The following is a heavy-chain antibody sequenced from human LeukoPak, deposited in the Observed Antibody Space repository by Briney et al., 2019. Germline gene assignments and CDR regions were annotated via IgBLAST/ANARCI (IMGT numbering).Heavy chain of an antibody. J-gene: IGHJ4*02. CDR1: GFTFSTYV. D-gene: IGHD4-11*01. CDR2: ISGSGGST. Sequence: PGGSLRLSCAASGFTFSTYVMSWVRQAPGKGLEWVSAISGSGGSTYYADSVKGRFTISRDNSKNTLYLQMNSLRAEDTAVYYCAKDTDMTTVTYNYWGQGTLVTVSS. V-gene: IGHV3-23*01. CDR3: AKDTDMTTVTYNY.